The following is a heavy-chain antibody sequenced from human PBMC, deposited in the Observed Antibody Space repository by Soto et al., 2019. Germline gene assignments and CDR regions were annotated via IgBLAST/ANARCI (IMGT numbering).Heavy chain of an antibody. Sequence: SETLSLTCTVSGGSMSSYYWSWIRKPPGRGLEWLGHISYSGSTYYNPSLKSRVTISIDTSKNQFSLKLTSVTAADTAVYYCARLGDTSDYYYPFDYWGQGTLVTVSS. D-gene: IGHD3-22*01. CDR2: ISYSGST. CDR1: GGSMSSYY. V-gene: IGHV4-59*01. J-gene: IGHJ4*02. CDR3: ARLGDTSDYYYPFDY.